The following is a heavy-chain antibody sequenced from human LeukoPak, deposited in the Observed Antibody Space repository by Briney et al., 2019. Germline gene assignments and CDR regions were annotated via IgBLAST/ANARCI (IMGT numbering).Heavy chain of an antibody. Sequence: ASVEVSCKASGYTFSYDINWVRQATGQGLEWMGWMNPNSGNTGYAQKFQGRVTMTRNTSISTAYMELSSLRSEDTAVYYCARGLGNDGIFDYWGQGTLVSVSS. D-gene: IGHD1-1*01. J-gene: IGHJ4*02. CDR1: GYTFSYD. V-gene: IGHV1-8*01. CDR3: ARGLGNDGIFDY. CDR2: MNPNSGNT.